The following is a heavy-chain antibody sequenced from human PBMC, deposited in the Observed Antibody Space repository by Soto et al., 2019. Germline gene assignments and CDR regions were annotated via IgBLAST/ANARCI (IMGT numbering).Heavy chain of an antibody. CDR1: GGSISSGGYS. D-gene: IGHD6-13*01. CDR3: ARGYCSSWYRMDYFDY. CDR2: IYHSGSP. Sequence: QLQLQESGSGLVKPSQTLSLTCAVSGGSISSGGYSWSWIRQPPGKGLEWIGYIYHSGSPYYNPSLKSRVPISVDRSKTQFSLKLSSVTAAGTAVYYGARGYCSSWYRMDYFDYWGQGTLVTVSS. V-gene: IGHV4-30-2*01. J-gene: IGHJ4*02.